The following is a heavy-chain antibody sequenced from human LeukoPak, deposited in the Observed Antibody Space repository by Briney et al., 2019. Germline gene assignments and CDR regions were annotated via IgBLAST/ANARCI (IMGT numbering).Heavy chain of an antibody. CDR3: ARTTVTTFRTFDY. CDR2: IIPILGIA. Sequence: GASVKVSCKASGGTFSSYAISWVRQAPGQGLEWMGRIIPILGIANYAQKFQGRVTITADKSTSTAYMELSSLRSEDTAAYYCARTTVTTFRTFDYWGQGTLVTVSS. V-gene: IGHV1-69*04. CDR1: GGTFSSYA. D-gene: IGHD4-17*01. J-gene: IGHJ4*02.